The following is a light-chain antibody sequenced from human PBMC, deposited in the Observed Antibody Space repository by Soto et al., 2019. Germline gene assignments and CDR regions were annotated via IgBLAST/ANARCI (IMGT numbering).Light chain of an antibody. CDR3: CSYAGTYAFYV. V-gene: IGLV2-11*01. J-gene: IGLJ1*01. CDR2: DVN. CDR1: SSDVGGYYY. Sequence: QSALTQPRSVSGSPGQSVTISCTGTSSDVGGYYYVSWYQQHPGKAPKLMIYDVNKRPSGVPDRFSASKSGITASLTISGLQAEDEADYYCCSYAGTYAFYVFGTGTKLTV.